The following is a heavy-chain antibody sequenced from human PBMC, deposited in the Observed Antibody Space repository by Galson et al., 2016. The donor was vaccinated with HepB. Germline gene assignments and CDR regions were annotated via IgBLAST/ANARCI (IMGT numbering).Heavy chain of an antibody. Sequence: SVKVSCKASGYTCVNYGITWVRQAPGQGLEWVGWLSPYNGDTHFAQKLQGRVTLSTDTSTTTAYMLLTSLRSDDTAIYYCARDFLDTVFGVVSAPDSWGQGTLVTVSS. V-gene: IGHV1-18*01. D-gene: IGHD3-3*01. CDR3: ARDFLDTVFGVVSAPDS. CDR2: LSPYNGDT. J-gene: IGHJ5*01. CDR1: GYTCVNYG.